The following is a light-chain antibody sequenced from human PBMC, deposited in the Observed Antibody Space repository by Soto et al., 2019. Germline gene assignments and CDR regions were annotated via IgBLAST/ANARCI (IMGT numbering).Light chain of an antibody. CDR3: QHYNTYPRT. Sequence: QRNPSAATLSGYGRARVILTCLASQSIGSWLAWYQQQPGKVPKLLIYTASTLQSGVPSRFSGSGSGAEFTLTISSLQPEDFATYYCQHYNTYPRTFGQGTNVDI. CDR1: QSIGSW. CDR2: TAS. V-gene: IGKV1-5*03. J-gene: IGKJ1*01.